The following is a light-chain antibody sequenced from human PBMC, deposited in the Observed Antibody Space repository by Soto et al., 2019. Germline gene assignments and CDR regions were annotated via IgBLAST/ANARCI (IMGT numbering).Light chain of an antibody. CDR1: QSLLYSSNNRNA. J-gene: IGKJ5*01. Sequence: DIVMTQSPDSLAVSLGERATINCKSSQSLLYSSNNRNALAWYQERPGQPPKLLIYLASTRESGVPDRFSGSGSGTDFTLTISSLQAEDVAVYYCQHFHSNPITFGQGTRLEIK. V-gene: IGKV4-1*01. CDR2: LAS. CDR3: QHFHSNPIT.